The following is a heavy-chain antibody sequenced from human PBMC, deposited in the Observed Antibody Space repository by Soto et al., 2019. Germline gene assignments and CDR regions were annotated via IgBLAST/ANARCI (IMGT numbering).Heavy chain of an antibody. CDR1: GGSMSSHY. CDR2: ISYSGST. V-gene: IGHV4-59*11. Sequence: PSETLSLTCTVSGGSMSSHYWTWLRQPPGKGLEWIGYISYSGSTYYNPSLKSRVTISADTSRNHFSLKLSSVIAADTAVYYCARADPDASVGYWGKGTLVTVAS. D-gene: IGHD3-16*01. CDR3: ARADPDASVGY. J-gene: IGHJ4*02.